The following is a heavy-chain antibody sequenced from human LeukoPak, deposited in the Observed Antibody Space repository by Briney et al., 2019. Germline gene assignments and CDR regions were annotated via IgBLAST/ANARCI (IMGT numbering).Heavy chain of an antibody. CDR2: IYHSGST. V-gene: IGHV4-30-2*01. J-gene: IGHJ4*02. D-gene: IGHD4-17*01. Sequence: SETLSLTCAVSGGSISSGGYSWSWIRQPPGKGLEWIGYIYHSGSTYYNPSLKSRVTISVDTSKNQFSLKLSSVTAADTAVYYCAGDYGDYVDYWGQGTLVTVSS. CDR1: GGSISSGGYS. CDR3: AGDYGDYVDY.